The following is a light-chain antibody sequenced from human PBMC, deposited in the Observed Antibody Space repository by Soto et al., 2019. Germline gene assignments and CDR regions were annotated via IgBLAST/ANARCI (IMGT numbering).Light chain of an antibody. CDR1: QGISSY. Sequence: DIQLTQSPSFLSASVGDRVTITCRASQGISSYLAWYQQKPGKAPKLLIYLASTLQSGVPLRFGGSGSGTEFTLTISSLQPEDFATYYCQYINSYPLTFGGGTKVESK. J-gene: IGKJ4*01. V-gene: IGKV1-9*01. CDR2: LAS. CDR3: QYINSYPLT.